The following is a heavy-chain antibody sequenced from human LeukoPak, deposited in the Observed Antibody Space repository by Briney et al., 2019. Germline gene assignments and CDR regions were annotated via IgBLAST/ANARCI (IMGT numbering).Heavy chain of an antibody. Sequence: GGSLRLSCAASGFTVSSNYMSWVRLAPGKGLEWVSGSNWNGGSIGYAHSVKGRFTISRDNAKNSLYLQMNSLRAEDTALYYCARVGIYGDYGRYFDYWGQGTLVTVSS. V-gene: IGHV3-20*04. D-gene: IGHD4-17*01. CDR3: ARVGIYGDYGRYFDY. CDR1: GFTVSSNY. CDR2: SNWNGGSI. J-gene: IGHJ4*02.